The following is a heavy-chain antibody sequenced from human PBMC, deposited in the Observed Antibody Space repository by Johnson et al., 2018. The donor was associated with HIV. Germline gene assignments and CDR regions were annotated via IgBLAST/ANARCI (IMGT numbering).Heavy chain of an antibody. CDR1: GFTFSSYA. J-gene: IGHJ3*02. Sequence: QVQLVESGGGVVQPGRSLRLSCAASGFTFSSYAMHWVRQAPGKGLEWVAVISYDGSNKYYADSVKGRFTISRDNSKNTLSLQMNSLRPEDTAVYYCARACRDGYTCDVFDIWGQGTMVTVSS. CDR3: ARACRDGYTCDVFDI. V-gene: IGHV3-30-3*01. CDR2: ISYDGSNK. D-gene: IGHD5-24*01.